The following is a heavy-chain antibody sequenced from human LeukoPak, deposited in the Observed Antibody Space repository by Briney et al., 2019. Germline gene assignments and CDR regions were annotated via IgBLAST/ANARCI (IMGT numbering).Heavy chain of an antibody. CDR2: IYTSGST. V-gene: IGHV4-4*07. J-gene: IGHJ4*02. CDR3: ARTSSSGLVGGYYFDY. Sequence: PSETLSLTFTVSGGSISSYYWSWIRQPAGKGLEWIGRIYTSGSTYYNPSLKSRVTISVDTSKNQFSLKLSSVTAADTAVYYCARTSSSGLVGGYYFDYWGQGTLVTVSS. CDR1: GGSISSYY. D-gene: IGHD6-19*01.